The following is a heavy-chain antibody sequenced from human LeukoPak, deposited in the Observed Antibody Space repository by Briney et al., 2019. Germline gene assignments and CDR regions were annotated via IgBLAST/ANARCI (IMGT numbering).Heavy chain of an antibody. V-gene: IGHV3-23*01. Sequence: GGSLRLSCAASGFTFSDYYMSWVRQAPGKGLEWVSSISGSGASTYYADSVRGRFTISRDNSGSTLYVQMNSLKVEDTAVYYCAKGSRGYSNYYFDSWGQGTLVTVSS. CDR2: ISGSGAST. J-gene: IGHJ4*02. CDR1: GFTFSDYY. CDR3: AKGSRGYSNYYFDS. D-gene: IGHD5-12*01.